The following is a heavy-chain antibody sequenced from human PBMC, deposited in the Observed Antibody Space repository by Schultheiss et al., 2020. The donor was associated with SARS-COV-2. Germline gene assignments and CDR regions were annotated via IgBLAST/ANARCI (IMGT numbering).Heavy chain of an antibody. Sequence: SETLSLTCAVYGGSFSGYYWSWIRQPPGKGLEWIGYIYYSGSTNYNPSLKSRVTISVDKSKNQFSLKLSSVTAADTAVYYCARQRTSGRNFDYWGQGTLVTVSS. J-gene: IGHJ4*02. D-gene: IGHD1-26*01. CDR2: IYYSGST. V-gene: IGHV4-59*08. CDR1: GGSFSGYY. CDR3: ARQRTSGRNFDY.